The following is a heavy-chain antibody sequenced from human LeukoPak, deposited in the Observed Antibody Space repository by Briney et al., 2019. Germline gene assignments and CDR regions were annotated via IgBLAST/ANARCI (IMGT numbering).Heavy chain of an antibody. Sequence: GGSLRLSCAASGFTFSDSAMNWVRQAPGKGLEWVSSISTSNSYIYYADSVKGRFTISRDNAKNSLYLQMNSLRAEDTAVYYCARDRERYCSGGSCSNFDYWGQGTLVSVSS. J-gene: IGHJ4*02. CDR2: ISTSNSYI. D-gene: IGHD2-15*01. CDR1: GFTFSDSA. CDR3: ARDRERYCSGGSCSNFDY. V-gene: IGHV3-21*01.